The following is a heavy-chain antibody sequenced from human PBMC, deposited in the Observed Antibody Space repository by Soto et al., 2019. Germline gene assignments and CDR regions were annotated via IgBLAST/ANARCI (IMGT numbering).Heavy chain of an antibody. D-gene: IGHD3-10*01. CDR3: AKDGHYGSGSYFVY. CDR2: ISYDGSNK. Sequence: GGSLRLSCAASGFTFSSYCMHWVRQAPGKGLEWVAVISYDGSNKYYADSVKGRFTISRDNSKNTLYLQMNSLRAEDTAVYYCAKDGHYGSGSYFVYWGQGTLVTVSS. CDR1: GFTFSSYC. V-gene: IGHV3-30*18. J-gene: IGHJ4*02.